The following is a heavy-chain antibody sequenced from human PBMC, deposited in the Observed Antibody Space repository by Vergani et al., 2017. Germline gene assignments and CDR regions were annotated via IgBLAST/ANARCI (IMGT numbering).Heavy chain of an antibody. Sequence: QVQLVQSGAEVKKPGSSVKVSCKASGGTFSSYAISWVRQAPGQGLEWMGRIIPIFGTANYAQKFQGRVTLTADKSTSTAYMELSSLRSEDTAVYYCARDRREYCSGGSCYSSDYWGQGTLVTVSS. CDR2: IIPIFGTA. CDR1: GGTFSSYA. CDR3: ARDRREYCSGGSCYSSDY. D-gene: IGHD2-15*01. J-gene: IGHJ4*02. V-gene: IGHV1-69*14.